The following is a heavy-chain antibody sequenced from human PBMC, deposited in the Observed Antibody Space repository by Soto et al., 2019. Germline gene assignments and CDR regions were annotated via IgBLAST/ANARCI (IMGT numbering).Heavy chain of an antibody. V-gene: IGHV1-69*13. Sequence: SVKVSWKASGGTFSSYALSWVRPAPGQGLEGMGVIIPIFGTANYAQKFQGRVTITADESTSTAYMELSSLRSEDTAVYYCASRGAFCNRGNLFEPWGQGTLVTVS. CDR2: IIPIFGTA. J-gene: IGHJ5*02. D-gene: IGHD3-16*02. CDR3: ASRGAFCNRGNLFEP. CDR1: GGTFSSYA.